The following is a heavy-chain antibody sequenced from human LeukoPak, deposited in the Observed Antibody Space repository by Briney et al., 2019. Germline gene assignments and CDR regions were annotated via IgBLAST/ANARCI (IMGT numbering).Heavy chain of an antibody. Sequence: GGSLRLSCAASRFTFDEYGMSWVRHTAGKGLEWVSGINWNGRSIVYADSVKGRFTVSRDNAKSSLYLQMNSLRAEDTALYYCARAYGKWNDVYFYAFDLWGQGTMVTVSS. CDR1: RFTFDEYG. D-gene: IGHD1-20*01. CDR2: INWNGRSI. CDR3: ARAYGKWNDVYFYAFDL. V-gene: IGHV3-20*04. J-gene: IGHJ3*01.